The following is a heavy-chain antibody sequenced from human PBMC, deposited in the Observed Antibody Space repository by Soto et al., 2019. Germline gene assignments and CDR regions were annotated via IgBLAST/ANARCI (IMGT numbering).Heavy chain of an antibody. V-gene: IGHV3-33*01. Sequence: QVQLVQSGGGVVQPGGSLRLSCAASGFTFSSYGMHWVRQAPGKWLEWVAVIWYDGSQIYYADSVKGRFTISRDNSKSTLYLQMNSLRAEDTAVYYCARPLEQHQLGFGMDVWGQGSPVTVSS. CDR3: ARPLEQHQLGFGMDV. D-gene: IGHD6-13*01. CDR1: GFTFSSYG. J-gene: IGHJ6*01. CDR2: IWYDGSQI.